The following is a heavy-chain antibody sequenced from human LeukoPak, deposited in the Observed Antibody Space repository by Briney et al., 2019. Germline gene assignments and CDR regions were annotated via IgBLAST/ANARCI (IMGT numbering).Heavy chain of an antibody. J-gene: IGHJ6*03. CDR3: ARDRGVVHYMDV. Sequence: GSLRLSCAASGFTFSSYSMNWVRQAPGKGLEWVSYISSSSSTIYYADSVKGRFTISRDNAKNSLYLQMNSLRAEDTAVYYCARDRGVVHYMDVWGKGTTVTVSS. V-gene: IGHV3-48*01. CDR1: GFTFSSYS. D-gene: IGHD3-10*01. CDR2: ISSSSSTI.